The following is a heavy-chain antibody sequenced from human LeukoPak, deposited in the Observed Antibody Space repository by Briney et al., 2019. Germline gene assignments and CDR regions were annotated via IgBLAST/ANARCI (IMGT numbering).Heavy chain of an antibody. CDR2: IYYSGST. D-gene: IGHD6-19*01. J-gene: IGHJ4*02. CDR1: GGSISSYY. CDR3: ARYGSSGWYSFDY. Sequence: SETLSLTCTVSGGSISSYYWSWLRQPPGKGLEWIGYIYYSGSTSYNPSLKSRVTISVDTSKNQFSLKLSSVTAGDTAVYYCARYGSSGWYSFDYWGQGTLVTVSS. V-gene: IGHV4-59*08.